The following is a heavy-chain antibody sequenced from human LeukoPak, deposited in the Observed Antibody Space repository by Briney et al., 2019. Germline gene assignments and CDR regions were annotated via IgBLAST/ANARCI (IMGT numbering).Heavy chain of an antibody. CDR2: IHPGNSET. Sequence: GESLQISCKGSGYLFISYWIAWVRQMPGKGLEGMGIIHPGNSETTYNPSSKGHVTMSAAKSNSTAYLQWSSLEDTDTAKYYCARRLSTIAISAANGYWGQGTLVTVSS. CDR3: ARRLSTIAISAANGY. J-gene: IGHJ4*02. D-gene: IGHD6-13*01. V-gene: IGHV5-51*01. CDR1: GYLFISYW.